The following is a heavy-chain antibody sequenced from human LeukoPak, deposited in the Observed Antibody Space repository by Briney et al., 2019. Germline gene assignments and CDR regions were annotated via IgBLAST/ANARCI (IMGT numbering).Heavy chain of an antibody. Sequence: AASVKVSCKASGYTFTTYAMNWVRQAPGQGLEWMGWINTNTENPTYAQGFTGRFVFSLDTSVSTAYLQISSLKAEDTAVYYCARVVRGSSGYRYYFDYWGQGTLVTVSS. D-gene: IGHD3-22*01. V-gene: IGHV7-4-1*02. CDR2: INTNTENP. J-gene: IGHJ4*02. CDR3: ARVVRGSSGYRYYFDY. CDR1: GYTFTTYA.